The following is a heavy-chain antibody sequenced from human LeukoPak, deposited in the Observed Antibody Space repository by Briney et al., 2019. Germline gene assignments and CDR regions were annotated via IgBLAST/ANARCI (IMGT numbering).Heavy chain of an antibody. CDR3: ARDHGSLDAFDI. CDR1: GYTFTSYY. D-gene: IGHD5-24*01. J-gene: IGHJ3*02. Sequence: HWASVKVSCKASGYTFTSYYMHWVRQAPGQGLEWMGIINPSGGSTSYAQKFQGRVTMTRDMSTSTVYMELSSLRSEDTAVYYCARDHGSLDAFDIWGQGTMVTVSS. CDR2: INPSGGST. V-gene: IGHV1-46*01.